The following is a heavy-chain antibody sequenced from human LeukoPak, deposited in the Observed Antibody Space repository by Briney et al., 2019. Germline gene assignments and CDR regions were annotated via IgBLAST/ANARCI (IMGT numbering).Heavy chain of an antibody. V-gene: IGHV4-59*01. CDR2: VYDSGTT. D-gene: IGHD5-24*01. CDR1: GGSISRYY. Sequence: SETLSLTCTVSGGSISRYYWSWIRQPPGKGLEWFGYVYDSGTTNYNPSLKSRVTISVDTSKNQFSLKLSSVTAADTAVYYCASPDGYNAFDIWGQGTMVTVSS. J-gene: IGHJ3*02. CDR3: ASPDGYNAFDI.